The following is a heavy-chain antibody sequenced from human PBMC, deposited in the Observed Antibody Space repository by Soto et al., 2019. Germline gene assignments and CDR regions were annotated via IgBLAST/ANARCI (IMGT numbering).Heavy chain of an antibody. Sequence: QVRLVQSGAEVKKTGSSVKVSCKASGTTFSNYAIGWVRQAPGQGLEWMGGIILPFGTPNYAQKFQGRVTITADESMTTAFMELRGLRSEDTAVHFCVRGPDYEGYFDYWGQGTLVTVSS. J-gene: IGHJ4*02. CDR1: GTTFSNYA. CDR3: VRGPDYEGYFDY. V-gene: IGHV1-69*12. D-gene: IGHD3-22*01. CDR2: IILPFGTP.